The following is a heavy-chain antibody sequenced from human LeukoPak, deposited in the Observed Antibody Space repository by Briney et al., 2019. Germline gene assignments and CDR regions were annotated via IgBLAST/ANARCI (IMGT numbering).Heavy chain of an antibody. CDR1: GGSISSSNW. D-gene: IGHD3-10*01. V-gene: IGHV4-4*02. Sequence: SETLSLTCAVSGGSISSSNWWSWVRQPPGKGLEWIGEIYHSGSTNYNPSLKSRVTISVDKSKNQFSLKLSSVTAADTAVCYCAREVYGSGSSYYFDYWGQGTLVTVSS. J-gene: IGHJ4*02. CDR3: AREVYGSGSSYYFDY. CDR2: IYHSGST.